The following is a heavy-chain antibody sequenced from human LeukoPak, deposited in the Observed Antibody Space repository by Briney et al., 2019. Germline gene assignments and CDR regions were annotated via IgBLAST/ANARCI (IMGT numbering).Heavy chain of an antibody. V-gene: IGHV3-48*03. D-gene: IGHD6-13*01. Sequence: PGGSLRLSCAASGFTFSSYEMNWVRQAPGKGLEWVSYISSSGSTIYYADSVKGRFTISRDNAKNSLYLQMNSLRAEDTAVYYCARFKRQAAGLKGSSSSTFYYYGMDVWGQGTTVTVSS. J-gene: IGHJ6*02. CDR2: ISSSGSTI. CDR1: GFTFSSYE. CDR3: ARFKRQAAGLKGSSSSTFYYYGMDV.